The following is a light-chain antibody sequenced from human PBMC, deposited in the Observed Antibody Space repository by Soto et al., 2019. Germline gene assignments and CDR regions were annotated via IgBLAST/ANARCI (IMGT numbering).Light chain of an antibody. CDR3: GTWDGSLSAGV. Sequence: QSVLTQPPSVSAAPGQKVTISCSGSSSNIENNYVSWYQQLPGAAPKLLIYDNTERPSEIPDRFSGSKSGTSATLGITGLQTGDEGNYYCGTWDGSLSAGVFGGGTQLTVL. V-gene: IGLV1-51*01. J-gene: IGLJ2*01. CDR1: SSNIENNY. CDR2: DNT.